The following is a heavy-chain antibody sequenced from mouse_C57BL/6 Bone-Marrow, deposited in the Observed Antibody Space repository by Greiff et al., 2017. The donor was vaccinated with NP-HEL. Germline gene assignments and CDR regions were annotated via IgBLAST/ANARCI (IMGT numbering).Heavy chain of an antibody. CDR1: GYTFTSYW. CDR2: IDPNSGGT. V-gene: IGHV1-72*01. CDR3: ALTGAWYFDV. D-gene: IGHD4-1*01. Sequence: QVQLQQPGAELVKPGASVKLSCKASGYTFTSYWMHWVKQRPGRGLEWIGRIDPNSGGTKYNEKFKSQATLTVDKPSSTAYMQLSSLASEDSAVYYCALTGAWYFDVWGTGTTVTVSS. J-gene: IGHJ1*03.